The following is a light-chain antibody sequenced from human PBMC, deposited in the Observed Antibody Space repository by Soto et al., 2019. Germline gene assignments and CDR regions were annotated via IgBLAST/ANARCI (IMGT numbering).Light chain of an antibody. CDR3: SSYTSESTYV. J-gene: IGLJ1*01. CDR2: DVN. Sequence: QSVLTQPASVSGSPGQSIAISCTGSSRDIGAYNYVFWYQQHPGKAPKLMIYDVNNRPSGVSDRFSGSKSGNTASLTISGLQAEDEADYYCSSYTSESTYVLGNGTKVTVL. V-gene: IGLV2-14*03. CDR1: SRDIGAYNY.